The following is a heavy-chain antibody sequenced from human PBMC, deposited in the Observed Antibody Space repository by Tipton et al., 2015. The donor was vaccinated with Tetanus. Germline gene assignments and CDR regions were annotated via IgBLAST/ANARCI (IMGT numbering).Heavy chain of an antibody. CDR3: VRAPYNLPGKYYFDQ. J-gene: IGHJ4*02. CDR1: RGSVRSGDYS. D-gene: IGHD1-1*01. Sequence: TLSLTCSVSRGSVRSGDYSWNWIRQPPGKGLEWLAYVSNSGRTNSNYFLKDRITISQDRSKNQFSLKLTSVTAADTAIYYCVRAPYNLPGKYYFDQWGQGTLVTVSS. CDR2: VSNSGRT. V-gene: IGHV4-61*08.